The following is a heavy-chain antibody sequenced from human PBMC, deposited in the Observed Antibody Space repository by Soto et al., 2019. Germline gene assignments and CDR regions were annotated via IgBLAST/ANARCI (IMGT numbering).Heavy chain of an antibody. CDR2: IRSKAYGGTT. CDR3: TRIYYYGSGSSPVDAFDI. V-gene: IGHV3-49*03. J-gene: IGHJ3*02. CDR1: GFTFGDYA. Sequence: GGSLRLSCTASGFTFGDYAMSWFRQAPGKGLEWVGFIRSKAYGGTTEYAASVKGRFTISGDDSKSIAYLQMNSLKTEDTAVYYCTRIYYYGSGSSPVDAFDIWGQGTMVTVSS. D-gene: IGHD3-10*01.